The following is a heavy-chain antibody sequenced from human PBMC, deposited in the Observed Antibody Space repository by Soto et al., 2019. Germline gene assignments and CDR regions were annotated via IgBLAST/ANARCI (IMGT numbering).Heavy chain of an antibody. D-gene: IGHD2-15*01. J-gene: IGHJ4*02. V-gene: IGHV3-30-3*01. CDR2: ISYDGSTE. CDR1: GFTFNSYA. CDR3: ARIWLDFVVVRIPSAWGANDN. Sequence: QVQLVESGGGVVQPGRSLRLSCAASGFTFNSYAMNWVRQAPGKGLEWVSVISYDGSTEYYADSVRGRFTISRDNSKNTLYLQMNSLRAEDTAVYYCARIWLDFVVVRIPSAWGANDNWGQGTLVTVSS.